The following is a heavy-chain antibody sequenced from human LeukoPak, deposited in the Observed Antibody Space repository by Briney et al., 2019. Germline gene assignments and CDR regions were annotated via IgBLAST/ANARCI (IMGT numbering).Heavy chain of an antibody. CDR3: AREMKSGSWGLDY. D-gene: IGHD6-13*01. Sequence: SETLSLTCTVSGGSISAYYWSWIRKPPGKGLEWIGYIYYSGSTNYNPSLKSRVTISVDTSKNQFSLKLSSVTAADTAVYFCAREMKSGSWGLDYWGQGTLVTVSS. CDR1: GGSISAYY. J-gene: IGHJ4*02. V-gene: IGHV4-59*01. CDR2: IYYSGST.